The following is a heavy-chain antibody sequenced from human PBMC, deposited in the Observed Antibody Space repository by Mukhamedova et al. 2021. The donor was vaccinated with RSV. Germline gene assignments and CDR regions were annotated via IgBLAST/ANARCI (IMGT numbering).Heavy chain of an antibody. CDR2: INAGNGNT. V-gene: IGHV1-3*01. D-gene: IGHD3-22*01. Sequence: HWVRQAPGQRLEWMGWINAGNGNTKYSQKFQGRVTITRDTSASTAYMELSSLRSEDTAVYYCAREGIVVVALNAFDIWGQGTMGTV. CDR3: AREGIVVVALNAFDI. J-gene: IGHJ3*02.